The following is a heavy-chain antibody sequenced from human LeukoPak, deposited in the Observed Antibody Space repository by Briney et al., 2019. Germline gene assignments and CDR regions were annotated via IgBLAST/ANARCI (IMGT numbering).Heavy chain of an antibody. Sequence: GESLKISCKGSGYSFTNYWIGWVRQMPGKGLEWMGIIYPGDSDTRYSPSFQGQVTISADKSISTAYLQWSSLKASDTAMYYCARPALYSSGWYYFDYWGQGTLVTVSS. J-gene: IGHJ4*02. CDR2: IYPGDSDT. D-gene: IGHD6-19*01. CDR1: GYSFTNYW. CDR3: ARPALYSSGWYYFDY. V-gene: IGHV5-51*01.